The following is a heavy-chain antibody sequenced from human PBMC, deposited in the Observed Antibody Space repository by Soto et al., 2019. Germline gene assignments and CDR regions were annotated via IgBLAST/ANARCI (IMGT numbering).Heavy chain of an antibody. CDR1: GGTFSSYA. D-gene: IGHD2-2*01. CDR3: AGQGYCSSTSCYPNYFDY. V-gene: IGHV1-69*01. J-gene: IGHJ4*02. Sequence: QVQLVQSGAEVKKPGSSVKVSCKASGGTFSSYAISWVRQAPGQGLEGMGGIIPIYGTANYAQKFQGRVTITADESTSTAYMELSRLRSEDTAVYYCAGQGYCSSTSCYPNYFDYWGQGTLVTVSS. CDR2: IIPIYGTA.